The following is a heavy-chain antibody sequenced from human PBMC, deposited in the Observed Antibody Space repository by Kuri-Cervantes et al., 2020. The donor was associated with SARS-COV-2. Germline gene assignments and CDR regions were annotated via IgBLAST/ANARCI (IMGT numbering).Heavy chain of an antibody. V-gene: IGHV3-23*01. CDR2: ISGSGGST. D-gene: IGHD5-18*01. CDR1: GFTFSSYA. Sequence: GESLKISCAASGFTFSSYAMSRVCQAPGKGLEWVSAISGSGGSTYYADSVKGRFTISRDNSKNTLYLQMNSLRAEDTAVYYCARDLSKDTAMVDFDYWGQGTLVTVSS. J-gene: IGHJ4*02. CDR3: ARDLSKDTAMVDFDY.